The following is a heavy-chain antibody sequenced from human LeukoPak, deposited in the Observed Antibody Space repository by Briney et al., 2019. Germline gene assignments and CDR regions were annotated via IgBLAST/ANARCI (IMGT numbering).Heavy chain of an antibody. CDR3: ARGAVAKCYYFWSGYYRTAFFDY. V-gene: IGHV4-34*01. D-gene: IGHD3-3*01. Sequence: SETLSLTCAVYGGSFSGYYWSWIRQPPGKGLEWIGEINHSGSTNYNPSLKSRVTISVDTSKNQYSLKLSSVTAADTAVYYCARGAVAKCYYFWSGYYRTAFFDYWGQGTLVTVSS. J-gene: IGHJ4*02. CDR1: GGSFSGYY. CDR2: INHSGST.